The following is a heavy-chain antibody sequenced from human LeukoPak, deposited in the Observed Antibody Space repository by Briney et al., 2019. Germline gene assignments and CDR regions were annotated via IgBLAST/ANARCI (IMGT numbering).Heavy chain of an antibody. D-gene: IGHD1-26*01. Sequence: PSETLSLICTVSGYSISSGYYWGWVRQPPGKGLEWIGTVYHSGCTYYNPSLRSRVTISVETPKTQSPLKLSSVTPADTAVYYCASHRGSYYPVSWFDPWGQGTLVTVSS. V-gene: IGHV4-38-2*02. CDR2: VYHSGCT. CDR3: ASHRGSYYPVSWFDP. J-gene: IGHJ5*02. CDR1: GYSISSGYY.